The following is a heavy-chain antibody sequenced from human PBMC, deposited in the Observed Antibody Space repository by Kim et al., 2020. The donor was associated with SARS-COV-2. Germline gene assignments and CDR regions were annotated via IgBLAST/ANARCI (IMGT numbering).Heavy chain of an antibody. CDR3: ARDLRRGKLRLPGY. J-gene: IGHJ4*02. D-gene: IGHD1-1*01. V-gene: IGHV3-11*05. Sequence: AASVKARFTISRDNAKNSLYLQMSSLRAEDTAVFYCARDLRRGKLRLPGYWGQGTLVTVSS.